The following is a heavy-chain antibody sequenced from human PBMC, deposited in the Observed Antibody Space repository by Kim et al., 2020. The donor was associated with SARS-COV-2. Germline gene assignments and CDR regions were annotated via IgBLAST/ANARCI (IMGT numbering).Heavy chain of an antibody. V-gene: IGHV3-9*01. J-gene: IGHJ6*02. CDR3: AKDLSGYCSGGSCLMDV. Sequence: GGSLRLSCAASGFTFDDYAMHWVRQAPGKGLEWVSGISWNSGRIGYADSVKGRFTISRDNAKNSLYLQMNSLRAEDTALYYCAKDLSGYCSGGSCLMDVWGQGTTVTVSS. CDR1: GFTFDDYA. D-gene: IGHD2-15*01. CDR2: ISWNSGRI.